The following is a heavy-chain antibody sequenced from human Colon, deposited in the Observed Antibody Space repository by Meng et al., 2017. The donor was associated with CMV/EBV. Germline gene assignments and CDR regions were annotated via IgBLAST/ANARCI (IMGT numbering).Heavy chain of an antibody. J-gene: IGHJ5*02. D-gene: IGHD3-3*01. Sequence: SGPTLVKPTQTLTLTCTFSGFFLNTSTVAVGWFRQPPGKALEWLALLYWNDDQRYSPSLRNRLTLTRDTSKNQLVLTMTDMDPVDTATYFCAHRRTIFGGFDPWGQGSLVTVSS. V-gene: IGHV2-5*01. CDR3: AHRRTIFGGFDP. CDR1: GFFLNTSTVA. CDR2: LYWNDDQ.